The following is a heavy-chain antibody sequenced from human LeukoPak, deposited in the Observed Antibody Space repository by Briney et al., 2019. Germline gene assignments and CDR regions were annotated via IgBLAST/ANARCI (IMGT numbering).Heavy chain of an antibody. D-gene: IGHD6-6*01. Sequence: GGSLRLSCSASGLTFSSYAMHWVRQAPGKGLEFVSSINSNGRSTHHADSVKGRFTISRDNSKNTLYLQMRSLRVEDTAVYYCVKSGYSTSSDVDYWGQGTLVTVSS. CDR1: GLTFSSYA. J-gene: IGHJ4*02. V-gene: IGHV3-64D*09. CDR2: INSNGRST. CDR3: VKSGYSTSSDVDY.